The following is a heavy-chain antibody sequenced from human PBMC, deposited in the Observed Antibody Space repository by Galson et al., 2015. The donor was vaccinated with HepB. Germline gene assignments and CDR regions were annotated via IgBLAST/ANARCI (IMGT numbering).Heavy chain of an antibody. CDR1: GFTFSGYW. V-gene: IGHV3-7*03. CDR2: IKEDGTEK. CDR3: ARGARHTDY. Sequence: SLRLSCAASGFTFSGYWMSWIRQAPGKGLEWVANIKEDGTEKNYVDSVKGRFTISRDNAKNSLYLQMNSVRAEDTAVYYCARGARHTDYWGQGTLVTVSS. J-gene: IGHJ4*02.